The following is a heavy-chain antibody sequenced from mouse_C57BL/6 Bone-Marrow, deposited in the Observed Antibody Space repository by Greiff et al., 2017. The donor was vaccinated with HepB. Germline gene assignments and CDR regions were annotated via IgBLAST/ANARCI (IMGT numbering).Heavy chain of an antibody. CDR1: GFTFSSYA. Sequence: VMLVESGGGLVKPGGSLKLSCAASGFTFSSYAMSWVRQTPEKRLEWVATISDGGSYTYYPDNVKGRFTISRDNAKNNLYLQMSHLKSEDTAMYYCAREDSYDYDVYYFDYWGQGTTLTVSS. CDR2: ISDGGSYT. D-gene: IGHD2-4*01. CDR3: AREDSYDYDVYYFDY. J-gene: IGHJ2*01. V-gene: IGHV5-4*01.